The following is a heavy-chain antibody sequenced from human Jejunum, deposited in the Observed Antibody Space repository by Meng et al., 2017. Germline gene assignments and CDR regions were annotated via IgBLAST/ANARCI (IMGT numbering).Heavy chain of an antibody. J-gene: IGHJ4*02. Sequence: GESLKISCAASGFNFTPLVMHWVRQTPGKGLEWVAVISSDGRVQNYADSVKGRFTISRDNSKTTLYLQMNSLRAEDTAVYYCARDLVGGAFDYWGQGTLVTVSS. CDR3: ARDLVGGAFDY. D-gene: IGHD3-16*01. CDR1: GFNFTPLV. V-gene: IGHV3-30*04. CDR2: ISSDGRVQ.